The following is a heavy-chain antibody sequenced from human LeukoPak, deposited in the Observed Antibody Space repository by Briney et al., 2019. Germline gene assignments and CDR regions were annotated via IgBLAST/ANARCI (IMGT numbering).Heavy chain of an antibody. CDR1: GFTFDDYA. V-gene: IGHV3-9*01. D-gene: IGHD3-22*01. J-gene: IGHJ3*02. CDR2: ISWNSGSI. CDR3: AKDSLERQYYYDSSPAFDI. Sequence: GGSLRLSCAASGFTFDDYAMHWVRQAPGKGLEWVSGISWNSGSIGYADSVKGRFTISRDNAKNSLYLQMNSLRAEDTVLYYCAKDSLERQYYYDSSPAFDIWGQGTMVTVSS.